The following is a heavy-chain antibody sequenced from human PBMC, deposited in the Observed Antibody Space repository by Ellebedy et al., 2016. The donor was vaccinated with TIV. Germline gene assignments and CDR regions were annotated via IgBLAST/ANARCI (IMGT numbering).Heavy chain of an antibody. Sequence: GESLKISXAASGFTFSSYAMHWVRQAPGKGLEWVAVISYDGSNKYYADSVKGRFTISRDNSKNTLYLQMNSLRAEDTAVYYCARDLSRERWLQDYYFDYWGQGTLVTVSS. D-gene: IGHD5-24*01. CDR1: GFTFSSYA. V-gene: IGHV3-30-3*01. J-gene: IGHJ4*02. CDR2: ISYDGSNK. CDR3: ARDLSRERWLQDYYFDY.